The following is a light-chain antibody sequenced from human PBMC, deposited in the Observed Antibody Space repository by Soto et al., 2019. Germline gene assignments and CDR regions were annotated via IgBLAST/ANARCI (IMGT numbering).Light chain of an antibody. CDR1: QSISSW. CDR2: KAS. J-gene: IGKJ1*01. CDR3: QQYYIYSRT. Sequence: DIQMTQSPSIVSASVGDRVIITCRASQSISSWLAWYQQKPGKAPKHLIYKASSLESGVPSRFSGSGSGTEFTLTISSLQPDDFATYYLQQYYIYSRTFGQGTKVEIK. V-gene: IGKV1-5*03.